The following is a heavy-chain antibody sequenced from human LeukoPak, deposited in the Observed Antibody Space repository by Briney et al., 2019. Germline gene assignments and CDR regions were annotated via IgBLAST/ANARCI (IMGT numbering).Heavy chain of an antibody. D-gene: IGHD2-15*01. CDR3: VGGGGRYCRCGSCYDGFDY. Sequence: PGWCLTLPCPASGFTFRNAWMRWVGPPPARGLAWVSVVYSGGSTYYAESVKGQFTIPRDNSKKTLYLQMTALRAGATAGCYCVGGGGRYCRCGSCYDGFDYWGQGTLVTVSS. J-gene: IGHJ4*02. CDR2: VYSGGST. V-gene: IGHV3-53*01. CDR1: GFTFRNAW.